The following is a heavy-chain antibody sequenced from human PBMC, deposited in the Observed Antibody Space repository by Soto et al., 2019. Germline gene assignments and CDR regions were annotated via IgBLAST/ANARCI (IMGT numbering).Heavy chain of an antibody. V-gene: IGHV1-18*01. CDR3: ARDLDYGGNSEASDV. D-gene: IGHD4-17*01. CDR2: ITTHNGNT. J-gene: IGHJ3*01. Sequence: ASVKVSCKAVRYIFTNYGVSWVRQAPGQGLEWMGWITTHNGNTEYAQKFQGRVTMTTDASTSTAYMELGSLRSDDTAMYYCARDLDYGGNSEASDVWGQGTMVTVSS. CDR1: RYIFTNYG.